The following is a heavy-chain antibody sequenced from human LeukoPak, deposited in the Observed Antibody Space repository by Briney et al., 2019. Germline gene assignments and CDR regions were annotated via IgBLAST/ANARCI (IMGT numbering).Heavy chain of an antibody. V-gene: IGHV1-8*01. D-gene: IGHD3-10*01. CDR3: ARPITMVRGNYYYGMDV. Sequence: GASVKVSCKASGYTFTSYDINWVRQATGQELGWMGWMNPNSGNTGYAQKFQGRVTMTRNTSISTAYMELSSLRSEDTAVYYCARPITMVRGNYYYGMDVWGQGTTVTVSS. CDR2: MNPNSGNT. CDR1: GYTFTSYD. J-gene: IGHJ6*02.